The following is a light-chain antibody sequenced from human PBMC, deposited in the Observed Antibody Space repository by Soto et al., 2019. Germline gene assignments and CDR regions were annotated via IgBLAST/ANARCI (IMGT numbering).Light chain of an antibody. CDR1: QGISSY. V-gene: IGKV1-9*01. Sequence: DIQMTMYPSPLSSSFGDRFTITCLASQGISSYLAWYQQKPGKAPKLLIYAASTLQSGVPSRFSGSGSGTEFTLTISSLQPDDFAPYYCQHYNSYPLTFGQGTRLEIK. CDR3: QHYNSYPLT. J-gene: IGKJ5*01. CDR2: AAS.